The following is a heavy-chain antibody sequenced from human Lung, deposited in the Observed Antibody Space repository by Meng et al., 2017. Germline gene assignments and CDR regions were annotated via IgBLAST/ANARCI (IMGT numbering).Heavy chain of an antibody. V-gene: IGHV1-18*01. CDR2: ISVHNGNT. J-gene: IGHJ4*02. CDR3: ARDLKPEGIATEYLDY. D-gene: IGHD6-13*01. Sequence: QVQVVQSGAEVRNPGASVKGSCKTSGYTFIRHGITWVRQAPGQGLEWMGWISVHNGNTNYAEKFQGRVTMTTDTSTNTAYMELRSLTSDDTAVYYCARDLKPEGIATEYLDYWGQGTLVTVSS. CDR1: GYTFIRHG.